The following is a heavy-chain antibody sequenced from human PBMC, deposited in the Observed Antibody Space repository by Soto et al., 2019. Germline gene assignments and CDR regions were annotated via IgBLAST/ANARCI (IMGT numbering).Heavy chain of an antibody. V-gene: IGHV5-51*01. CDR1: GYSFTNYW. J-gene: IGHJ4*02. Sequence: PGESLKISCQGSGYSFTNYWIAWVRQMPGKGLEWMGIIYPGDSNTRYSPSFQGQITISGDKSISTAYLQWSSLKASDTAMYYCVRRRFGYGDSLDYWGQGTQVTVSS. D-gene: IGHD4-17*01. CDR3: VRRRFGYGDSLDY. CDR2: IYPGDSNT.